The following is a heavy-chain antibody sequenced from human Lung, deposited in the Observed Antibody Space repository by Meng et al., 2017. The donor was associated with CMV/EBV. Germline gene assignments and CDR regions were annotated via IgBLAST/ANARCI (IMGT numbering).Heavy chain of an antibody. CDR2: INPKSGAT. CDR1: GYTFTGHY. Sequence: QLPFEKSPSDVQTPGAPVKVSCKTSGYTFTGHYTYGVGQAPGKGLEWMGRINPKSGATDDAHKFQGRVTLCSYTYINTAYMDLNRLTSDDTAVYYCARFGEVIDYWGQGTLVTVSS. V-gene: IGHV1-2*06. D-gene: IGHD3-10*01. CDR3: ARFGEVIDY. J-gene: IGHJ4*02.